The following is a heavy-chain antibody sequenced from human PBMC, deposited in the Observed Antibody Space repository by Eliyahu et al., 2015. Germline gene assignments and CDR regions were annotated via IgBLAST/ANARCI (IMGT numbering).Heavy chain of an antibody. CDR1: GGSFSGYY. J-gene: IGHJ5*02. CDR3: ASERITMVQGEDNWFDP. Sequence: QVQLQQWGAGLLKPSETLSLTCAVYGGSFSGYYWSWIRQPPGKGLEWIGGIYHIVGTNSNPPLKSRVTISVDTSKNQFSLKLSSVTAADTAVYYCASERITMVQGEDNWFDPWGQGTLVTVSS. D-gene: IGHD3-10*01. CDR2: IYHIVGT. V-gene: IGHV4-34*01.